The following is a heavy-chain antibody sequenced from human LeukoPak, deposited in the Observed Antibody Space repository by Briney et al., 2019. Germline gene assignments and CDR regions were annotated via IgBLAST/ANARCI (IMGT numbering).Heavy chain of an antibody. Sequence: PGGSLRLSCAASGFTFSGSAMHWVRQASGKGLEWVGRIRTKANSYATTYAASVKGRFTMSRDDSKKTAFLQMNSLNTEDTAVYYCTRGQPRWFDPWGQGTLVTVSS. CDR1: GFTFSGSA. V-gene: IGHV3-73*01. J-gene: IGHJ5*02. CDR3: TRGQPRWFDP. D-gene: IGHD1-14*01. CDR2: IRTKANSYAT.